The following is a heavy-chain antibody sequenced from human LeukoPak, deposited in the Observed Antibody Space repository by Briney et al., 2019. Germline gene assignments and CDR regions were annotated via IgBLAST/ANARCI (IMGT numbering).Heavy chain of an antibody. CDR2: ISGSGSTT. Sequence: GGSLRLSCAASGFTFNNYAMSWVRQAPGKGLEWVSAISGSGSTTYYADSVKGRFTISRDNAKNSLYLQMNSLRAEDTAVYYCAKAPNYDILPGITYWGQGTLVTVSS. J-gene: IGHJ4*02. CDR1: GFTFNNYA. V-gene: IGHV3-23*01. CDR3: AKAPNYDILPGITY. D-gene: IGHD3-9*01.